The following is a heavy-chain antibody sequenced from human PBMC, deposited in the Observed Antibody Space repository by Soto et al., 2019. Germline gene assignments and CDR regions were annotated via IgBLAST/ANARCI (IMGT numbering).Heavy chain of an antibody. CDR2: ISHSGST. Sequence: SETLSLTCAVYGGSFSGYYWSWIRQPPGKGLEWIGEISHSGSTTYNPSLKSRVTISVDTSKNQFALKLSSVTAADTAVYYCAKGATTVEHYYYYGMDVWGQGTTGTV. D-gene: IGHD4-17*01. CDR1: GGSFSGYY. CDR3: AKGATTVEHYYYYGMDV. J-gene: IGHJ6*02. V-gene: IGHV4-34*01.